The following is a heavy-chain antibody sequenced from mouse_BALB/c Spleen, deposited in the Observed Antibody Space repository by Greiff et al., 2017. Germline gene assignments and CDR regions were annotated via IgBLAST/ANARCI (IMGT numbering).Heavy chain of an antibody. J-gene: IGHJ4*01. CDR3: ARGRDRYDDAMDY. V-gene: IGHV1-14*01. D-gene: IGHD2-14*01. CDR2: INPYNDGT. Sequence: VQLQQSGPELVKPGASVKMSCKASGYTFTSYVMHWVKQKPGQGLEWIGYINPYNDGTKYNEKFKGKATLTSDKSSSTAYMELSSLTSEDSAVYYCARGRDRYDDAMDYWGQGTSVTVSS. CDR1: GYTFTSYV.